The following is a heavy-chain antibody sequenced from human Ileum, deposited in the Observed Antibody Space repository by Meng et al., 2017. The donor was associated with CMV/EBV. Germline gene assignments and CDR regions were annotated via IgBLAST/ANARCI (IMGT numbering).Heavy chain of an antibody. V-gene: IGHV3-23*05. J-gene: IGHJ4*02. CDR3: AKGPWGARYLDY. CDR2: IEGDGTDT. Sequence: SSAACEVTCDSHGMHWVRRAPGKEVEWVSSIEGDGTDTCNRDSVKGLFTIARNNSKNSLYLQMNSLRAEDTAVYFCAKGPWGARYLDYWGQGTLVTVSS. CDR1: EVTCDSHG. D-gene: IGHD3-9*01.